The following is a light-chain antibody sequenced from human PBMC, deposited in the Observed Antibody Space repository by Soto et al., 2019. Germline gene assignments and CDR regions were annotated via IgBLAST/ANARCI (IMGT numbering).Light chain of an antibody. V-gene: IGLV1-40*01. CDR1: SSNIGTSNIGAGYD. Sequence: QSVLTQPPSVSGAPGQRVTISCTGSSSNIGTSNIGAGYDVHWYQQHPGTAPKLLIYRNNNRPSGVPDRFSASKSGTSATLAITGLQAEDEADYYCQSYDSSLSGAVFGGGTKGTVL. CDR2: RNN. CDR3: QSYDSSLSGAV. J-gene: IGLJ3*02.